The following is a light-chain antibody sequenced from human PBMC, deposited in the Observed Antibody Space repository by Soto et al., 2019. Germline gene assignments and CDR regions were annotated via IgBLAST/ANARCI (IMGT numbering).Light chain of an antibody. V-gene: IGLV2-14*01. CDR3: SSYTSSSTLV. CDR2: EVS. J-gene: IGLJ3*02. Sequence: QSALTQPASVSGSPGQSITISFTGTSSDVGGYNYVSWYQQYPGKAPKLMIYEVSNRPSGVSNRFSGSKSGNTASLTISGLQAEDEADYYCSSYTSSSTLVFGGGTKVTVL. CDR1: SSDVGGYNY.